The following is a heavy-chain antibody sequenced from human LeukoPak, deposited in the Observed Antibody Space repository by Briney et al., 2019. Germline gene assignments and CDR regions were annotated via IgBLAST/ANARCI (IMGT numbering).Heavy chain of an antibody. Sequence: GGSLRLSCAASGFTFSSYGMHWVRQAPGKGLEWVAVISYDGSNKYYADSVKGRFTISRDNAKNSLYLQMNSLRAEDTAVYYCARGPEGHWIDYWGQGTLVTVSS. D-gene: IGHD1-1*01. CDR2: ISYDGSNK. CDR1: GFTFSSYG. CDR3: ARGPEGHWIDY. V-gene: IGHV3-30*03. J-gene: IGHJ4*02.